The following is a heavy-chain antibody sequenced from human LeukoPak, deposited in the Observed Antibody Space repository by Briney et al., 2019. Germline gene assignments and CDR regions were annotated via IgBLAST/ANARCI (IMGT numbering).Heavy chain of an antibody. D-gene: IGHD1-26*01. Sequence: KPGGSLRLSCAASGFTFSSYSMNWVRQPPGKGLEWIGSMYYGGSSYYNPSLKSRVTISVDTSKNQFSLKLSSVTAADTAVYYCAREDSGSYYGYYFDYWGQGTLVTVSS. J-gene: IGHJ4*02. V-gene: IGHV4-59*05. CDR1: GFTFSSYSMN. CDR3: AREDSGSYYGYYFDY. CDR2: MYYGGSS.